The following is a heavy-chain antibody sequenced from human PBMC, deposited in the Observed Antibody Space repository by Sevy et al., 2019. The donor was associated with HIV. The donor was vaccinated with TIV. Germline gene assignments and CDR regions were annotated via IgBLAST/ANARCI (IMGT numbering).Heavy chain of an antibody. CDR1: GFTFSSYS. CDR3: ARGEVNYDSLIPIRTEGGCYYGMDV. CDR2: ISSSSNYI. D-gene: IGHD3-3*01. V-gene: IGHV3-21*01. J-gene: IGHJ6*02. Sequence: GGSLRLSCAASGFTFSSYSMNWVRQAPGKGLEWVSSISSSSNYIYYADSVKGRFTISRDNAKNSLYLQMNSLRAEDTAVYYCARGEVNYDSLIPIRTEGGCYYGMDVWGQGTTVTVSS.